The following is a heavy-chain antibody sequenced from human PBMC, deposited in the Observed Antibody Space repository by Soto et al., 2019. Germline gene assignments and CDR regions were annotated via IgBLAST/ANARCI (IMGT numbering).Heavy chain of an antibody. D-gene: IGHD3-22*01. J-gene: IGHJ4*02. Sequence: SVKVSCKASGGTFSSYTISWVRQAPGQGLEWMGRIIPILGIANYAQKFQGRVTITADKSTSTAYMELSSLRSEDTAVYYCARDYYDSSGYSNGFDYWGQGTLVTVSS. CDR3: ARDYYDSSGYSNGFDY. CDR2: IIPILGIA. V-gene: IGHV1-69*04. CDR1: GGTFSSYT.